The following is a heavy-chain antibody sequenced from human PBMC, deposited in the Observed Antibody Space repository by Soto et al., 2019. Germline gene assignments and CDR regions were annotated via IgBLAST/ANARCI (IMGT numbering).Heavy chain of an antibody. CDR2: ISYDGSNK. J-gene: IGHJ4*02. Sequence: GGSLRLSCAASGFTFSSYGMHWVRQAPGKGLEWVAVISYDGSNKYYADSVKGRFTISRDNSKNTLYLQMNSLRPEDTAVYYCAREEHGYNPTYYFDYWGQGTLVTVSS. CDR1: GFTFSSYG. V-gene: IGHV3-30*03. D-gene: IGHD5-12*01. CDR3: AREEHGYNPTYYFDY.